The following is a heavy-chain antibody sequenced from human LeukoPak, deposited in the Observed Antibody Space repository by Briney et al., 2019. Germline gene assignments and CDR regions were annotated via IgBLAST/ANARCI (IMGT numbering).Heavy chain of an antibody. D-gene: IGHD3-9*01. Sequence: SETLSLTCAVSGGSISSSNWWSWVRQPPGKGLEWIGEIYHSGSTNYNPSLKSRVTISVDTSKNQFSLKLSSVTAADTAVYYCARAYDILTGYLFDYWGQGTLVTVSS. J-gene: IGHJ4*02. CDR2: IYHSGST. CDR1: GGSISSSNW. CDR3: ARAYDILTGYLFDY. V-gene: IGHV4-4*02.